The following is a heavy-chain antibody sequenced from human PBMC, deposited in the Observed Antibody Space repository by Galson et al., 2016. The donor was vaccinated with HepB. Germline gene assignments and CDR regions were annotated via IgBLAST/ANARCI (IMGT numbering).Heavy chain of an antibody. J-gene: IGHJ4*02. CDR1: GFTFSSYW. CDR2: ISGDGSST. V-gene: IGHV3-74*01. Sequence: SLRLSCAASGFTFSSYWMHWVRQAPGEGLVWVSHISGDGSSTHYGDSAKGRFTVSRDNAKNSLYLQMNNLRDEDTAVYYGARDPHALDFWGQGTLVTVSS. CDR3: ARDPHALDF.